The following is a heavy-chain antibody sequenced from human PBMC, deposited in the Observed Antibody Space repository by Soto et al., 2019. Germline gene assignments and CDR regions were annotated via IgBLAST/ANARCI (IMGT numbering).Heavy chain of an antibody. V-gene: IGHV3-33*03. Sequence: QVQLVDSGGGVVQPGRSLRLSCAASGFTFSNYGMHWIRQAPGKGLEWVANIWFDGSNSNYADSVKGRFTISRDNSRNTLYLQMDSRRGEDTAVYYCVTDYTYVSGASYGHSWYEPWGQGTLVTVSS. CDR2: IWFDGSNS. CDR3: VTDYTYVSGASYGHSWYEP. D-gene: IGHD3-10*01. CDR1: GFTFSNYG. J-gene: IGHJ5*02.